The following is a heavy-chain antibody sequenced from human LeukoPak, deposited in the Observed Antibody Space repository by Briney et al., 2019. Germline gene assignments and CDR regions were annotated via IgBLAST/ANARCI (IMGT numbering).Heavy chain of an antibody. D-gene: IGHD3-3*01. J-gene: IGHJ4*02. Sequence: SQTLSLTCTVSGGSISSGDYYWSWIRQPPGKGLEWIGYICYSGSTYYNPSLKSRVTISVDTSKNQFSLKLSSVTAADTAVYYCARRTRAWSGYYGGFDYWGQGTLVTVSS. CDR3: ARRTRAWSGYYGGFDY. V-gene: IGHV4-30-4*01. CDR2: ICYSGST. CDR1: GGSISSGDYY.